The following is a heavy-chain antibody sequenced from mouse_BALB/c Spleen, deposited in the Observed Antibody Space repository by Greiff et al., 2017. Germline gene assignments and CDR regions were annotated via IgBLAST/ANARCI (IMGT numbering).Heavy chain of an antibody. CDR1: GFTFSSFG. CDR3: ARSMSYSYYFDY. CDR2: ISSGSSTI. D-gene: IGHD2-12*01. Sequence: EVKVVESGGGLVQPGGSRKLSCAASGFTFSSFGMHWVRQAPEKGLEWVAYISSGSSTIYYADTVKGRFTISRDNPKNTLFLQMTSLRSEDTAMYYCARSMSYSYYFDYWGQGTTLTVSS. V-gene: IGHV5-17*02. J-gene: IGHJ2*01.